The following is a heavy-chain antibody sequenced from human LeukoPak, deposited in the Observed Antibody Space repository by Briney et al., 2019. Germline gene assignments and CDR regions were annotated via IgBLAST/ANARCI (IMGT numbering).Heavy chain of an antibody. CDR1: GFTFSSYA. CDR2: IGGSGGNT. V-gene: IGHV3-23*01. J-gene: IGHJ4*02. CDR3: AKWTIIGFGPYTYFDY. D-gene: IGHD3-10*01. Sequence: GGSLRLSCAASGFTFSSYAMNWVRQAPGKGLEWVSGIGGSGGNTYYADSVKGRFTISRDNSKNTLYLQMNSLSAEDTAVYYCAKWTIIGFGPYTYFDYWGQGTLVTVSS.